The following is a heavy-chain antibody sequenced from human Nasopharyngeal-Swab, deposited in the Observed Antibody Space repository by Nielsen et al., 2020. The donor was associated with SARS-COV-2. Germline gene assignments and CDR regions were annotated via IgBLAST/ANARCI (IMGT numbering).Heavy chain of an antibody. V-gene: IGHV3-7*01. Sequence: GGPLRLSCAASGFTFSPFWMTWVRQPPGKGLEWVATIQTDGTEQSSVDSVKGRFTISRDNGKNSLYLQMNSLRVEDTAVYYCVRENHGVFDNWGQGTLVTVSS. CDR3: VRENHGVFDN. J-gene: IGHJ4*02. CDR1: GFTFSPFW. CDR2: IQTDGTEQ.